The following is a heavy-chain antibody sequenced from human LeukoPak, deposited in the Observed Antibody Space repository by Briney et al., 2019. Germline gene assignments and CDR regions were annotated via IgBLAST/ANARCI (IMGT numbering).Heavy chain of an antibody. J-gene: IGHJ4*02. V-gene: IGHV3-48*02. CDR2: ISGSSSII. CDR1: GFTFSSYN. Sequence: GGSLRLSCAASGFTFSSYNMNWVRQAPGKGLEWVSYISGSSSIIYYADSVKGRFTISRDNAKNSLYLQMNSLRDEDTAVYHCVRGRGDYWGQGTLVTVSS. CDR3: VRGRGDY.